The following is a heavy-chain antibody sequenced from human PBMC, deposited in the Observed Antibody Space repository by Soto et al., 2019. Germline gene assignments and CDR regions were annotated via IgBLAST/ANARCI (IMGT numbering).Heavy chain of an antibody. CDR1: GFTFSTYV. CDR3: GGDTGMGTYYEVGRRHGGDS. D-gene: IGHD3-22*01. V-gene: IGHV3-23*01. J-gene: IGHJ4*02. CDR2: ITASRDNT. Sequence: EVQLLESGGGLVQPGGSLRLSCAASGFTFSTYVMNWVRQAPGKGLEYISAITASRDNTFYADSVKGRFAISRDNSKNTLYLQMRSLTAEDTAVYSCGGDTGMGTYYEVGRRHGGDSWGQGTLVTVSS.